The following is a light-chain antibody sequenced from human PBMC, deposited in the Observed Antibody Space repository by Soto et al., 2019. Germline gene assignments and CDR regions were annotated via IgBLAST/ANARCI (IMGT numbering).Light chain of an antibody. Sequence: EVVMTQSPTILSVSPGERATLSCRASQSVSSNLAWYQQKPGQAPRLLMYGIYTRAPGIPARFSGSGSGTEFTLTISSLQSDDSAVYYCQQYNNRPPRTFGQGTKVEIK. J-gene: IGKJ1*01. CDR2: GIY. V-gene: IGKV3D-15*01. CDR1: QSVSSN. CDR3: QQYNNRPPRT.